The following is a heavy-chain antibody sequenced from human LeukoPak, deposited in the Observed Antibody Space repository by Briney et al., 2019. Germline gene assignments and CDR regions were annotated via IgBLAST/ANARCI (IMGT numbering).Heavy chain of an antibody. Sequence: PSETLSLTCSVPGNSIGTTYYWGVIRQPPGKGLEWIAAIYYTGTTYYKPSLKSRVTMSVDTSKNQFSLKLSSVTAADTAVYYCARGVSLTMIVVVRTRFDYWGQGTLVTVSS. J-gene: IGHJ4*02. CDR3: ARGVSLTMIVVVRTRFDY. D-gene: IGHD3-22*01. CDR2: IYYTGTT. V-gene: IGHV4-39*07. CDR1: GNSIGTTYY.